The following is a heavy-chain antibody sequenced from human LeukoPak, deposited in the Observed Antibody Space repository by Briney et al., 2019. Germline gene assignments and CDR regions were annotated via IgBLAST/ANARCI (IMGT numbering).Heavy chain of an antibody. V-gene: IGHV1-2*02. J-gene: IGHJ4*02. CDR3: ASPVYDFWSGYNY. CDR1: GYTFTGYY. CDR2: INPNSGGT. Sequence: ASVKVSCKASGYTFTGYYMHWVRQAPGQGLEWMGWINPNSGGTNYAQKFQGRVTMTRATSISTAYMELSRLRSDDTAVYYCASPVYDFWSGYNYWGQGTLVTVSS. D-gene: IGHD3-3*01.